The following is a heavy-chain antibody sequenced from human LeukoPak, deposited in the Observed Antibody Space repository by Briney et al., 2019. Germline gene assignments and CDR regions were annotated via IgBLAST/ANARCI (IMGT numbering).Heavy chain of an antibody. CDR3: SGRDSSRSPWAY. D-gene: IGHD2-2*01. CDR2: ISDIGAAT. Sequence: GGSLRLSCAASGFTFSSYAMSWVRQAPGKGLEWVSAISDIGAATNYADSVKGRLTISRDNSKNTLYLQMNSLRAEDTGVYYCSGRDSSRSPWAYWGQGTLVSVSS. CDR1: GFTFSSYA. V-gene: IGHV3-23*01. J-gene: IGHJ4*02.